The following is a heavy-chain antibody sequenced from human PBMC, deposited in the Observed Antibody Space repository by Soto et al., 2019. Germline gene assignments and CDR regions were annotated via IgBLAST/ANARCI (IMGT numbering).Heavy chain of an antibody. Sequence: PVGSLRVSCAASGFTFSGYAMSWVRQAPGKGLEWVSGISGSGGNSYYADSVRGRFTISRDNSRNTLYMQMNSLRSEDTAVYYCAKDLTGTKYYFDYWGQGTLVTVSS. D-gene: IGHD1-7*01. CDR1: GFTFSGYA. CDR3: AKDLTGTKYYFDY. J-gene: IGHJ4*02. CDR2: ISGSGGNS. V-gene: IGHV3-23*01.